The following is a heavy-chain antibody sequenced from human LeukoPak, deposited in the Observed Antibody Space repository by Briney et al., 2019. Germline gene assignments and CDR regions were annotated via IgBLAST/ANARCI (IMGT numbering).Heavy chain of an antibody. CDR1: GGSFSGYY. J-gene: IGHJ3*02. V-gene: IGHV4-34*01. CDR3: ARQGAGIQLWLREDAFDI. Sequence: PSETLSLTCAVYGGSFSGYYWSWIRQPPGKGLEWIGEINHSGSTNYNPSLKSRVTISVDTSKNQFSLKLSSVTAADTAVYYCARQGAGIQLWLREDAFDIWGQGTMVTVSS. D-gene: IGHD5-18*01. CDR2: INHSGST.